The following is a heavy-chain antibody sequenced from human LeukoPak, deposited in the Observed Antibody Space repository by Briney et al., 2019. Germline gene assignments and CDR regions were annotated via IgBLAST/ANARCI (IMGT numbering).Heavy chain of an antibody. D-gene: IGHD2-2*01. Sequence: PSETLSLTCTVSGDSISSNDYYWSWIRQPPGKGLEWIGSIYYSGSTYYNPSLKSRVTISVDTSKNQFSLKLSSVTAADTAVYYCARQPLDLPAASDYWGQGTLVTVSS. CDR2: IYYSGST. CDR3: ARQPLDLPAASDY. V-gene: IGHV4-39*01. CDR1: GDSISSNDYY. J-gene: IGHJ4*02.